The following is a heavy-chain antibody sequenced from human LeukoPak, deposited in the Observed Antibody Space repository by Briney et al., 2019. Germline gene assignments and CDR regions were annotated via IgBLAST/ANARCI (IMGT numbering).Heavy chain of an antibody. D-gene: IGHD2-15*01. Sequence: ASVKLSCKASGYTFTSYGISWVRQTPGQGLEWIGWISAYNGNTNYAQKLQGRVTMTTDTSTSTAYMELRSLRFDDTAVYYCAREIAAFDYWGQGTLVTVSS. J-gene: IGHJ4*02. CDR1: GYTFTSYG. CDR3: AREIAAFDY. V-gene: IGHV1-18*01. CDR2: ISAYNGNT.